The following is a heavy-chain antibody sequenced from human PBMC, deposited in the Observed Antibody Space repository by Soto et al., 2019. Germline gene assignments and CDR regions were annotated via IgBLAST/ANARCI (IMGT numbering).Heavy chain of an antibody. CDR2: IYYSGST. Sequence: SETLSLTCTVPGGSLSSYYWGWIRQPPGKGLEWIGYIYYSGSTNYNPSLKSRVTISVDTSKNQFSLKLNSMTAADTGVYYCARHNYGSGSTYFDYWGQGTLVTVSS. J-gene: IGHJ4*02. D-gene: IGHD3-10*01. CDR1: GGSLSSYY. CDR3: ARHNYGSGSTYFDY. V-gene: IGHV4-59*08.